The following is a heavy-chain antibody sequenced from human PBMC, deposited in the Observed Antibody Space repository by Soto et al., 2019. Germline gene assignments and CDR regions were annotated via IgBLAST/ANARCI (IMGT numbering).Heavy chain of an antibody. D-gene: IGHD3-22*01. V-gene: IGHV4-59*01. Sequence: NPSETLSLTCTVSGDSISTYYWTWIRQPPGKGLEWIGTIYDNGNTNCNPSLKSRVTISLDTSKNEFSLKLSSVIAADTAVYYCATTKQWLSXDSWGPGTLVTVSS. CDR1: GDSISTYY. CDR2: IYDNGNT. CDR3: ATTKQWLSXDS. J-gene: IGHJ4*02.